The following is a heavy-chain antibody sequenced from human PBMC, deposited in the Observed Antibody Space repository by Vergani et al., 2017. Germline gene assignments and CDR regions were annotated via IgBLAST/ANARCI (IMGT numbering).Heavy chain of an antibody. CDR1: GFTFSSYA. CDR3: AKGSRLYYDFWSGYSGYYIDV. CDR2: ISGSGGST. V-gene: IGHV3-23*01. Sequence: EVQLLESGGGLVQPGGSLRLSCAASGFTFSSYAMSWVRQAPGKGLEWVSAISGSGGSTYYADSVKGRFTISRDNSKNTLYLQMNSLRAEDTAVYYCAKGSRLYYDFWSGYSGYYIDVWGKGTTVTVSS. D-gene: IGHD3-3*01. J-gene: IGHJ6*03.